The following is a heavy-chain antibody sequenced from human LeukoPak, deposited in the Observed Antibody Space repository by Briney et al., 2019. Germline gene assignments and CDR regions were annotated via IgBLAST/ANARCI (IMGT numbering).Heavy chain of an antibody. CDR2: IRYDGSNK. D-gene: IGHD3-10*01. J-gene: IGHJ4*02. V-gene: IGHV3-30*02. CDR3: AKDPVYYYGSGSEYYFDY. CDR1: GFTFSSYG. Sequence: PGGSLRLSCVESGFTFSSYGMHWVRQAPGNGLEWVAFIRYDGSNKYYADSVKGRFTISRDNSKNTLYLQMNSLRAEDTAVYYCAKDPVYYYGSGSEYYFDYWGQGTLVTVSS.